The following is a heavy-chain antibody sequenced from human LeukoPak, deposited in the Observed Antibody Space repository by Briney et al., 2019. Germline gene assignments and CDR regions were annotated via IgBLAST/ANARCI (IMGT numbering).Heavy chain of an antibody. D-gene: IGHD6-19*01. V-gene: IGHV1-2*02. CDR2: INPNSGGT. CDR1: GYTFTGYY. J-gene: IGHJ6*02. CDR3: ARGTSGWYYYGMDV. Sequence: GASVTVSCKASGYTFTGYYMHWVRQAPGQGLEWMGWINPNSGGTNYAQKFQGRVTMTRDTSISTAYMELSRLRSDDTAVYYCARGTSGWYYYGMDVWGQGTTVTVSS.